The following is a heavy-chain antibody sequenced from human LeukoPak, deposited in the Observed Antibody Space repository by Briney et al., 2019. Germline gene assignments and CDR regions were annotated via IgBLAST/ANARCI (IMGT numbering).Heavy chain of an antibody. Sequence: SQTLSLTCTVSSGSISSGSYYWSWIRQPAGKGLEWIGRIYTSGSTNYNPSLKSRVTISVDTSKNQFSLKRSSVTAADTAVYYCAGYDFWSGLDYWGQGTLVTVSS. V-gene: IGHV4-61*02. J-gene: IGHJ4*02. CDR1: SGSISSGSYY. CDR2: IYTSGST. D-gene: IGHD3-3*01. CDR3: AGYDFWSGLDY.